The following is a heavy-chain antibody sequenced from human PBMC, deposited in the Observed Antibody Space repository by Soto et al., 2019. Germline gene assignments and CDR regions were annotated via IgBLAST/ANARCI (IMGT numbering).Heavy chain of an antibody. J-gene: IGHJ4*02. V-gene: IGHV1-18*01. CDR1: GYAFTTYG. Sequence: QVHLVQSGAEGKKPGASVKVSCKGSGYAFTTYGITWVRQAPGQGLGWMGWISAHNGNTNYAQKLQGRVTVTRDTSTSTAYRELMSLRSDDTAVYYCARVRYGDYWGQGALVTVSS. CDR2: ISAHNGNT. D-gene: IGHD1-1*01. CDR3: ARVRYGDY.